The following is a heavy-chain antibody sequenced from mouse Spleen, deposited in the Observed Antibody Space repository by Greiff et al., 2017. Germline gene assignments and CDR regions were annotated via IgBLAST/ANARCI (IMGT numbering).Heavy chain of an antibody. Sequence: QVQLQQSDAELVKPGASVKISCKVSGYTFTDHTIHWMKQRPEQGLEWIGYIYPRDGSTKYNEKFKGKATLTADKSSSTAYMQLNSLTSEDSAVYFCARPLSLYYYGSSYEDWFAYWGQGTLVTVSA. D-gene: IGHD1-1*01. CDR3: ARPLSLYYYGSSYEDWFAY. CDR2: IYPRDGST. CDR1: GYTFTDHT. J-gene: IGHJ3*01. V-gene: IGHV1-78*01.